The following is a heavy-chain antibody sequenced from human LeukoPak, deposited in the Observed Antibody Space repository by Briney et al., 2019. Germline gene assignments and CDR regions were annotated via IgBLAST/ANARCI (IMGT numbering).Heavy chain of an antibody. CDR1: GGSISSYY. CDR3: ASQMSGTSVSY. CDR2: INNSGGT. V-gene: IGHV4-4*08. D-gene: IGHD2-2*01. Sequence: PSGTLSLTCTVSGGSISSYYWSWIRQPPGKGLEWIGYINNSGGTSYNPSLKSRVTISLDTSKNQFSLKLNSVTTTDTAVYYCASQMSGTSVSYWGQGTLVTVSS. J-gene: IGHJ4*02.